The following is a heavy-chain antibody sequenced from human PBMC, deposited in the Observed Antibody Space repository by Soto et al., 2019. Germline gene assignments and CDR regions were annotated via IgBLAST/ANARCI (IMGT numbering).Heavy chain of an antibody. CDR1: GFTFSDHY. CDR3: ATAFYGSGTYSLDY. CDR2: TRNKANGYTT. D-gene: IGHD3-10*01. Sequence: EVQLVVSGGGMVQPGGSLRLSCAASGFTFSDHYMDWVRQAPGKGLEWVGRTRNKANGYTTEYAASVTGRFTISRDDSTISLYLLMNRLETVDTAVYSCATAFYGSGTYSLDYWCQGALVTVSS. J-gene: IGHJ4*02. V-gene: IGHV3-72*01.